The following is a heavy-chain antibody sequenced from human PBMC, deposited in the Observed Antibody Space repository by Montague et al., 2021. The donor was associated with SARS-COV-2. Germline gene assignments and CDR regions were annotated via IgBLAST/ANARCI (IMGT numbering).Heavy chain of an antibody. Sequence: SETLSLTCAVSGGSISSSNWWSWVRQAPGKGLEWIGEIYHSGSTNYNPSLKSRVTISVDKSKNQFSLKLSSVTAADTAVYYCAREVVGYYYGSYYYYGMDVWGQGTTVTVSS. D-gene: IGHD3-10*01. CDR3: AREVVGYYYGSYYYYGMDV. CDR2: IYHSGST. V-gene: IGHV4-4*02. CDR1: GGSISSSNW. J-gene: IGHJ6*02.